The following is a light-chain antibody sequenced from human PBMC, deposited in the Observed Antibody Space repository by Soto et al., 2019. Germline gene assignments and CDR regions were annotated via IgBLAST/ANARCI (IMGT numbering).Light chain of an antibody. V-gene: IGKV1-39*01. CDR1: QSISSW. CDR2: AAS. CDR3: QQSDSSPT. Sequence: IQLTPSPSTLPASVGDRVTITFRASQSISSWLAWYQQTPGKAPKLLIYAASSLQDGVPARFSGSGSGTDFTLTISSLQPEDFATYYCQQSDSSPTLGQGTKVDIK. J-gene: IGKJ2*01.